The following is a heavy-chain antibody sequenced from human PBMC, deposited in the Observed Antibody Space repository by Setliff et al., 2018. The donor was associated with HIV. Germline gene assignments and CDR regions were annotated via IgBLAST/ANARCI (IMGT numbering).Heavy chain of an antibody. CDR2: IYTSGST. D-gene: IGHD6-13*01. Sequence: SETLSLTCTVSGGSISSGSYYWSWIRQPAGKGLEWIGRIYTSGSTNYNPSLKSRVTISVDTSKNQFSLKLSSVTAADTAVYYCASPYSKDIWGQGTMVTVSS. J-gene: IGHJ3*02. V-gene: IGHV4-61*02. CDR1: GGSISSGSYY. CDR3: ASPYSKDI.